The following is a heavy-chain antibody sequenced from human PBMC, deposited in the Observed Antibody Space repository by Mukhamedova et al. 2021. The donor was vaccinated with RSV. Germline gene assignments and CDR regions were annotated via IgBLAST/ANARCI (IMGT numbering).Heavy chain of an antibody. CDR2: INPNSGDT. CDR3: ARISYADNWFDP. J-gene: IGHJ5*02. D-gene: IGHD1-26*01. Sequence: GWINPNSGDTNYAQKFQGRVTMTRDTSISTAYMELSRLRSDDTAVYYCARISYADNWFDPWGQGTLDTVSP. V-gene: IGHV1-2*02.